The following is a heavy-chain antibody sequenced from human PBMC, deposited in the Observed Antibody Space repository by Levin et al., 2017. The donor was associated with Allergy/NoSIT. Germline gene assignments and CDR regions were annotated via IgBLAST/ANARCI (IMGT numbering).Heavy chain of an antibody. Sequence: SETLSLTCTVSGGSISGHYWSWIRQSPGKGLEWIAYIYYSGSTDYNPSLKSRVTISIDTSKNQFSLKLSSVTAADTAVYYCARLFPYSFASGGNYHYFDLWGRGTLVTVSS. CDR3: ARLFPYSFASGGNYHYFDL. J-gene: IGHJ2*01. D-gene: IGHD3-10*01. CDR2: IYYSGST. V-gene: IGHV4-59*08. CDR1: GGSISGHY.